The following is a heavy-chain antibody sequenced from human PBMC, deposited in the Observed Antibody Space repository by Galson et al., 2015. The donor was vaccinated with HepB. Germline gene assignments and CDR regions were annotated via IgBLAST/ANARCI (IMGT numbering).Heavy chain of an antibody. J-gene: IGHJ6*02. CDR2: ISSSSSTI. Sequence: SLRLSCAASGFTFSSYSMNWVRQAPGKGLEWVSYISSSSSTIYYADSVKGRFTISRDNAKNSLYLQMNSLRAEDTAVYYCARDQGGDSNYPYYYYGMDVWGQGTTVTVSS. CDR3: ARDQGGDSNYPYYYYGMDV. CDR1: GFTFSSYS. V-gene: IGHV3-48*01. D-gene: IGHD4-11*01.